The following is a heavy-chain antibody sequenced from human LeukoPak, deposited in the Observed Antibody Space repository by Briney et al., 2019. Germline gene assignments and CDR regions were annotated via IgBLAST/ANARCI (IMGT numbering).Heavy chain of an antibody. V-gene: IGHV3-21*01. Sequence: GGSLRLSCAASGFTYSGYSMNWVRQAPGEGLEWVSSISSSSSYIYYADPVKGRFTISRDNAKNSLYLQMNSLRAEDTAVYYCARVAFDVWGQGTMVTVSS. CDR1: GFTYSGYS. J-gene: IGHJ3*01. CDR3: ARVAFDV. CDR2: ISSSSSYI.